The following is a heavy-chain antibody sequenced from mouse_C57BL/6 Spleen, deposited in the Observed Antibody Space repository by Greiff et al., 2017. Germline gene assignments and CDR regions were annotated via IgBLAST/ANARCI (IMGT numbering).Heavy chain of an antibody. CDR1: GYTFPSYG. V-gene: IGHV1-69*01. CDR3: ARGGTTVVAKDY. D-gene: IGHD1-1*01. J-gene: IGHJ2*01. Sequence: VQLQQPGAELVMPGASVKLSCKASGYTFPSYGMHWVKQRPGQGLEWIGEIDPSDSYTNYNQKFKGKSTLTVDKSSSTAYMQLSSLTSEDSAVYYCARGGTTVVAKDYWGQGTTLTVSS. CDR2: IDPSDSYT.